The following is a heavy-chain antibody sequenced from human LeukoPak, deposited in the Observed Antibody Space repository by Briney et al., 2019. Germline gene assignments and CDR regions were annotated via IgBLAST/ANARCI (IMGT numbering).Heavy chain of an antibody. CDR3: ATSRLPYYYDSSGYYSRYYFDY. CDR2: INGRGGST. V-gene: IGHV3-23*01. Sequence: GGSLRLSCAASGFTFSSYAMTWVRQAPGKGREGVSTINGRGGSTYYADSVKGRFTISRDNSKNTLFLQMNSLRAEDTAVYYCATSRLPYYYDSSGYYSRYYFDYWGQGTLVTVSS. D-gene: IGHD3-22*01. CDR1: GFTFSSYA. J-gene: IGHJ4*02.